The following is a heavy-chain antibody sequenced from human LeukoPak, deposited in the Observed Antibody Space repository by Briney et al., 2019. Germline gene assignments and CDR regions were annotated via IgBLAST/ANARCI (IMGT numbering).Heavy chain of an antibody. Sequence: ASLKVSCKASGYTFTSYYMHWVRQAPGQGLEWMGIINPSGGSTSYAQKFQGRVTMTRDPSTSTVYMELSSLRSEDTAVYYCARDLEITMVRGANPFDPWGQGTLVTVSS. V-gene: IGHV1-46*01. CDR1: GYTFTSYY. D-gene: IGHD3-10*01. J-gene: IGHJ5*02. CDR2: INPSGGST. CDR3: ARDLEITMVRGANPFDP.